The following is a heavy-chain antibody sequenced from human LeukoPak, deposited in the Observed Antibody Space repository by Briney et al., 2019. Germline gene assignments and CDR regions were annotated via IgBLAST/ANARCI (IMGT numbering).Heavy chain of an antibody. J-gene: IGHJ4*02. CDR3: ARDGGWLDY. CDR1: GASISRYY. D-gene: IGHD3-16*01. CDR2: VYYSGST. Sequence: SETLSLTCSVSGASISRYYWNWIRQPPGKGLEWIGYVYYSGSTDHNPSLKSRVTISVDTSKNQFSLKLTSVTAADTAVYYCARDGGWLDYWGQGTLVTVSS. V-gene: IGHV4-59*12.